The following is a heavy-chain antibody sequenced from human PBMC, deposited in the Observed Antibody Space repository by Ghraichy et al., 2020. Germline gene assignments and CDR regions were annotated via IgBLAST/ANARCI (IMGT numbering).Heavy chain of an antibody. Sequence: SETLSFTCTVSGGSINSFYWNWVRQPPGKGLEWIGFISDSGSTNYNPSLKSRVTISIDTSRNYFSLKLTSVTAADTAVYYCARGHTYSGSKDYWGQGTLVTVSS. CDR2: ISDSGST. CDR1: GGSINSFY. CDR3: ARGHTYSGSKDY. D-gene: IGHD5-12*01. J-gene: IGHJ4*02. V-gene: IGHV4-59*01.